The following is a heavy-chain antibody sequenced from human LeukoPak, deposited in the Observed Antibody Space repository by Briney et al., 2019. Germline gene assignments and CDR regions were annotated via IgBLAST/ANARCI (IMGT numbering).Heavy chain of an antibody. V-gene: IGHV3-30-3*01. CDR2: ISYDGSNK. Sequence: GGSLRLSCAASGFTFSSYAMHWVRQAPGKGLEWVAVISYDGSNKYYADSVKGRFTISRDNSKNTLYLQMNSLRAEDTAVYYCAKDSSSSSWYEFDYWGQGTLVTVSS. CDR3: AKDSSSSSWYEFDY. D-gene: IGHD6-13*01. J-gene: IGHJ4*02. CDR1: GFTFSSYA.